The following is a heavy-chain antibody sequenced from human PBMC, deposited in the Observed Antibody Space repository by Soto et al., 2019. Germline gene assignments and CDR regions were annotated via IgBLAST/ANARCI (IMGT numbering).Heavy chain of an antibody. D-gene: IGHD2-2*01. J-gene: IGHJ4*02. CDR1: GGSISSSSYY. CDR2: IYYSGST. Sequence: PSETLSLTCTVSGGSISSSSYYWGWIRQPPGKGLEWIGSIYYSGSTYYNPSLKSRVTISVDTSKNQFSLKLSSVTAADTAVYYCGGVVVVPAADKKFDYWGQGTLVTVSS. V-gene: IGHV4-39*01. CDR3: GGVVVVPAADKKFDY.